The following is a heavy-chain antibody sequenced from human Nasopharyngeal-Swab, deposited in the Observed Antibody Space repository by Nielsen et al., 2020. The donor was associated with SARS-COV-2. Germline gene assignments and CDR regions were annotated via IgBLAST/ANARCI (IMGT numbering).Heavy chain of an antibody. CDR1: DFTVSSNF. V-gene: IGHV3-53*01. Sequence: GGSLRLSCTASDFTVSSNFMTWVRQAPGKGLEWVSLLYSGGTTYYADSVKGRFTISRDSSKNTLYLQMKSLRAEDTALYYCARTNRDGRGISDYWGQGTLVTVSS. D-gene: IGHD5-24*01. CDR2: LYSGGTT. J-gene: IGHJ4*02. CDR3: ARTNRDGRGISDY.